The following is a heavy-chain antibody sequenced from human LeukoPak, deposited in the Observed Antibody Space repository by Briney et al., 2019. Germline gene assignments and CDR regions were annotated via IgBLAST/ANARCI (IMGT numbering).Heavy chain of an antibody. D-gene: IGHD5-24*01. CDR2: IKNDGGEK. CDR3: ARIARVSPKKATTDCSFDY. J-gene: IGHJ4*02. CDR1: GFTFSNYW. Sequence: GGSLRLSCAVSGFTFSNYWMSWVRQAPGKGLEWVANIKNDGGEKYYVDSVKGRFTISRDNAKNSLYLQMNRLRGEDTAVYYCARIARVSPKKATTDCSFDYWGQGTLVTVPS. V-gene: IGHV3-7*01.